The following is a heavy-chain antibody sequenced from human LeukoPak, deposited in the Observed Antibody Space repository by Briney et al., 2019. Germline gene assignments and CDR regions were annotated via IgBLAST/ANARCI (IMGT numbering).Heavy chain of an antibody. V-gene: IGHV4-59*01. CDR3: ARLERSSWYDIAGAFDI. J-gene: IGHJ3*02. CDR2: IYYSGST. Sequence: GSLRLSCAASGFTFSSYAMSWVRQAPGKGLEWIGYIYYSGSTNYNPSLKSRVTISVDTSKNQFSLKLSSVTAAGTAVYYCARLERSSWYDIAGAFDIWGQGTMVTVSS. D-gene: IGHD6-13*01. CDR1: GFTFSSYA.